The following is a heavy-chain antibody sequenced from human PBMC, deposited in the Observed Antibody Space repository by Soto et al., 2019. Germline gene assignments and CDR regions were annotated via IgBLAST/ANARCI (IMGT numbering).Heavy chain of an antibody. J-gene: IGHJ4*02. CDR1: GFTFSSYA. D-gene: IGHD3-10*01. Sequence: GGSLRLSCAASGFTFSSYAMHWVRQAPGKGLEWVAVISYDGSNKYYADSVKGRFTISRDNSKNTLYLQMNSLRAEDTAVYYCACQSYPGALDYWGQGTLVTVSS. CDR2: ISYDGSNK. CDR3: ACQSYPGALDY. V-gene: IGHV3-30-3*01.